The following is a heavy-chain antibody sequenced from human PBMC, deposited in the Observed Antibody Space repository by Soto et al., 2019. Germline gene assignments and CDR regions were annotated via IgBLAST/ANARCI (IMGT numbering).Heavy chain of an antibody. Sequence: QVQLVQSGAEVKKPGSSVKVSCKASGGIFSTYAISWLRQAPGQGLEWMGGIIPIFGTPNYAQRFQGRVTITADESTSTAYMELSRLRSEETAVYYCARDRDDYGSGNYYNRLDFWGQGTLVTVSS. CDR3: ARDRDDYGSGNYYNRLDF. CDR1: GGIFSTYA. V-gene: IGHV1-69*01. D-gene: IGHD3-10*01. J-gene: IGHJ4*02. CDR2: IIPIFGTP.